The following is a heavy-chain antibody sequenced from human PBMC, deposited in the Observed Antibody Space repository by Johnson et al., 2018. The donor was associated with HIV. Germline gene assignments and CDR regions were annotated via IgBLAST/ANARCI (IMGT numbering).Heavy chain of an antibody. Sequence: VQLVESGGGVVQPGRSLRLSCAASGFTFDDYAMHWVRQAPGTGLEWVSGISWNSGSIGYADSVKGRFTISRDNAKNSLYLQMNSLRAEDTALYYCAKGWIVGATKGEVDAFDIWGQGTMVTVSS. V-gene: IGHV3-9*01. CDR1: GFTFDDYA. CDR2: ISWNSGSI. J-gene: IGHJ3*02. D-gene: IGHD1-26*01. CDR3: AKGWIVGATKGEVDAFDI.